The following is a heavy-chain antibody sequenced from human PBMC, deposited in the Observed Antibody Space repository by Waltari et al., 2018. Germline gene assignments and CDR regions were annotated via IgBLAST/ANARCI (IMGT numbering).Heavy chain of an antibody. V-gene: IGHV1-69-2*01. CDR3: ATDLGTMVQGVTYYGMDV. Sequence: EVQLVQSGAEVKKPGATVKISCKVSGYTFTDYYMHWVQQAPGKGLEWMGLVDPEDGETIYAEKFQGRVTITADTSTDTAYMELSSLRSEDTAVYYCATDLGTMVQGVTYYGMDVWGQGTTVTVSS. J-gene: IGHJ6*02. CDR2: VDPEDGET. CDR1: GYTFTDYY. D-gene: IGHD3-10*01.